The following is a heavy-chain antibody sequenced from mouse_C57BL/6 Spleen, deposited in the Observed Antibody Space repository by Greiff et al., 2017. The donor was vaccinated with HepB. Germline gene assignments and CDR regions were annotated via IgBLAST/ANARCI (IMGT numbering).Heavy chain of an antibody. Sequence: QVQLQQPGAELVKPGASVKLSCKASGYTFTSYWMHWVKRRPGQGLEWIGMIHPNSGSTNYNEKFKSKATLTVDKSSSTAYMQLSSLTSEDSAVYYCAREDSSTTVAYWGQGTLVTVSA. V-gene: IGHV1-64*01. J-gene: IGHJ3*01. CDR1: GYTFTSYW. CDR3: AREDSSTTVAY. D-gene: IGHD2-12*01. CDR2: IHPNSGST.